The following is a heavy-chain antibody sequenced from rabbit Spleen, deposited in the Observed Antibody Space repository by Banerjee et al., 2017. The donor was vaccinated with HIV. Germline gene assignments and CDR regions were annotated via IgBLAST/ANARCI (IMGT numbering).Heavy chain of an antibody. V-gene: IGHV1S45*01. J-gene: IGHJ4*01. Sequence: QEQLVESGGGLVQPGGSLKLSCKASGFDLSRYGVSWVRQAPGKGLEWIGYIDLVFGDTDYANWPKGRFTISKTSSTTVTLQMTSLTAADTATYFCARDAAGREDFNLWGPGTLVTVS. CDR3: ARDAAGREDFNL. CDR2: IDLVFGDT. D-gene: IGHD4-2*01. CDR1: GFDLSRYG.